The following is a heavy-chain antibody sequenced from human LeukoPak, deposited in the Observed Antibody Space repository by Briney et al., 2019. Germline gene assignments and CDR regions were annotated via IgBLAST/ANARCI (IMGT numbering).Heavy chain of an antibody. CDR2: IYYSGST. CDR1: GDSISSYY. D-gene: IGHD6-13*01. V-gene: IGHV4-59*08. J-gene: IGHJ4*02. CDR3: ARHRLSRQQPLN. Sequence: SETLSLTCTVSGDSISSYYWSWIRQPPGKGLEWIGYIYYSGSTNYNPSLKSRVTISVDTSKNQFSLKLSSVTAADTAVYYCARHRLSRQQPLNWGQGTLVTVSS.